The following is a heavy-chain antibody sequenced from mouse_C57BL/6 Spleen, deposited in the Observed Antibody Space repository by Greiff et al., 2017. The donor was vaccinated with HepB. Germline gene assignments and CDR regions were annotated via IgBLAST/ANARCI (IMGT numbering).Heavy chain of an antibody. CDR3: AKLGRVYYAMDY. V-gene: IGHV5-17*01. D-gene: IGHD4-1*01. J-gene: IGHJ4*01. CDR1: GFTFSDYG. CDR2: ISSGSSTI. Sequence: DVKLVESGGGLVKPGGSLKLSCAASGFTFSDYGMHWVRQAPEKGLEWVAYISSGSSTIYYADTVKGRFTISRDNAKNTLFLQMTSLRSEDTAMYYCAKLGRVYYAMDYWGKGTSVTVSS.